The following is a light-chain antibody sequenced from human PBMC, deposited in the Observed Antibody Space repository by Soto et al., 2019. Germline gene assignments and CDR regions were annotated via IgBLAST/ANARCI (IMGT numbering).Light chain of an antibody. Sequence: DIQMTQSPSSLSASVGDRVAITCRTSQSISNYLNWYQQRPGKAPNLLIFRASTLQSGVPSRFSGSGSGTDFTLTISNLQPEDFGIYYCQETYSAPRANFGPGTKVDVK. J-gene: IGKJ3*01. CDR1: QSISNY. CDR3: QETYSAPRAN. V-gene: IGKV1-39*01. CDR2: RAS.